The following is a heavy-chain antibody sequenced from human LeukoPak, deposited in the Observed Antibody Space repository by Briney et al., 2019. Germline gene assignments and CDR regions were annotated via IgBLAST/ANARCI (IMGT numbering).Heavy chain of an antibody. V-gene: IGHV3-7*01. CDR3: ATYTNWVAGDV. CDR1: GFNFRGYA. CDR2: IKKDGSEK. J-gene: IGHJ6*02. Sequence: GGSLRLSCAASGFNFRGYAMSWVRQAPGKGLEWVADIKKDGSEKDYVDSVKGRFTISRDNAKNSLYLQMDSLRAEDTAVYYCATYTNWVAGDVWGQGTTVSVSS. D-gene: IGHD7-27*01.